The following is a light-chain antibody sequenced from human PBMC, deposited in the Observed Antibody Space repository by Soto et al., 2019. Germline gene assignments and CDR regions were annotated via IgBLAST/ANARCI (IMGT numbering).Light chain of an antibody. Sequence: DIQMTQSASTLSGSLGDRVTITCRASQTISSWLAWYQQKPGKAPKLLIYAASTLQSGVPSRFSGTGSGTDFTLTVSSLQPEAFAPCYCQQLDTYPFGQGTRLEIK. CDR3: QQLDTYP. CDR2: AAS. J-gene: IGKJ5*01. V-gene: IGKV1-5*01. CDR1: QTISSW.